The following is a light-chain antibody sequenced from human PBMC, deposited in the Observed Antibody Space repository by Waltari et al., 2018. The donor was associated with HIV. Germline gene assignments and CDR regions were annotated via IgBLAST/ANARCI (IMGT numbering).Light chain of an antibody. CDR2: AAS. Sequence: DIQMSHSPPSLYASVVDRVTITCRASQHIDNYVNWHQHTPGKAPRLLIYAASSLEGGAPSRFSGSGYGTYFTPTISSLQQEDFATYYCLQTYSAPLTFGPGTRVDFK. J-gene: IGKJ3*01. CDR3: LQTYSAPLT. CDR1: QHIDNY. V-gene: IGKV1-39*01.